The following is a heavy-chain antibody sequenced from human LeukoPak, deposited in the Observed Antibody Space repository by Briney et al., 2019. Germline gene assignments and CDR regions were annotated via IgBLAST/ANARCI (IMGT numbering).Heavy chain of an antibody. V-gene: IGHV1-18*01. CDR1: GYTITTYG. CDR2: ISAYNGDT. D-gene: IGHD6-19*01. Sequence: ASVKVSCKASGYTITTYGINWVRQAPGQGLEWMGWISAYNGDTSYVEKFQGRVTMTTDTSTSTTYMELRSLRSDDTAVYFCVRGQSSVGGNYYYYFGMDVWGQGTTVTVSS. CDR3: VRGQSSVGGNYYYYFGMDV. J-gene: IGHJ6*02.